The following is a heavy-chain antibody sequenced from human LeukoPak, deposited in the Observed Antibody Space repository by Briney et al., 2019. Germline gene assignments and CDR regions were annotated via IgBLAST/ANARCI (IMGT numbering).Heavy chain of an antibody. J-gene: IGHJ4*02. V-gene: IGHV3-74*01. CDR2: INGDGSRT. Sequence: GGSLRLSCAASGFTFSSYWMHWVRQAPGKGLVWVSRINGDGSRTNYADSVKGRFTISRDNAKNTLYLQMNSLRAEDTAVYYCAKALRGYDSSGYPDYWGQGTLVTVSS. D-gene: IGHD3-22*01. CDR1: GFTFSSYW. CDR3: AKALRGYDSSGYPDY.